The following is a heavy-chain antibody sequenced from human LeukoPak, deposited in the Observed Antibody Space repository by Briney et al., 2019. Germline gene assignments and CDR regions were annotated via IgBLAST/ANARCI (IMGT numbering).Heavy chain of an antibody. J-gene: IGHJ4*02. Sequence: SETLSLTCTVSGGSISSGGYYWSWIRQHPGKGLEWIGYIYYSGSTYYNPSLKSRVTISVDTSKNQFSLKLSSVTAADTAVYYCARGNYYDSTFDHWGQGTLVTVSS. CDR2: IYYSGST. D-gene: IGHD3-22*01. V-gene: IGHV4-31*03. CDR1: GGSISSGGYY. CDR3: ARGNYYDSTFDH.